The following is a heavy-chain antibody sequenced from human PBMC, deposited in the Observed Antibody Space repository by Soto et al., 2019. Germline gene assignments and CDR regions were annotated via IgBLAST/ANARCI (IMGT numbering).Heavy chain of an antibody. CDR3: ARVSGSYYYGMDV. CDR1: GGSISSTTYY. D-gene: IGHD1-26*01. V-gene: IGHV4-39*07. CDR2: FFIGGNT. Sequence: SEALSLTCTVSGGSISSTTYYWGLMRQPPGKGLEWIASFFIGGNTYYNPSLKSRVTISVDKSKNQFSLKLSSVTAADTAVYYCARVSGSYYYGMDVWGQGTTVTVSS. J-gene: IGHJ6*02.